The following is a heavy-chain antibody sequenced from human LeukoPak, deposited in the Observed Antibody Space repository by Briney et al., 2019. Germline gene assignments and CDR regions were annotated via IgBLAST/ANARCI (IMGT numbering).Heavy chain of an antibody. D-gene: IGHD1-14*01. J-gene: IGHJ4*02. CDR3: STDAGLRAL. Sequence: GGSLRLSCAASGFTFSNAWMTWVRQAPGQGLEWVGRIKSMTHGGTTDYAAPVKGRFTISRDDSKNTLFLQMDSLKTEDTAGYYCSTDAGLRALGGQGTLVTVSS. CDR1: GFTFSNAW. CDR2: IKSMTHGGTT. V-gene: IGHV3-15*01.